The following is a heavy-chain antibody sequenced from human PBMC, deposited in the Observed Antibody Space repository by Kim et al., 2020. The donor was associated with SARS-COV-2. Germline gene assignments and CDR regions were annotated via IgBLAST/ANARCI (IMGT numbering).Heavy chain of an antibody. D-gene: IGHD3-16*01. J-gene: IGHJ4*02. V-gene: IGHV4-34*01. CDR3: VFSIGGDGYKPVYDY. CDR1: GGSFSGYY. CDR2: INHSGST. Sequence: SETLSLTCAVYGGSFSGYYWSWIRQPPGKGLEWIGEINHSGSTNYNPSLKSRVTISVDTSKNQFSLKLSSVTAADTAVYYCVFSIGGDGYKPVYDYWGQGTLVTVSS.